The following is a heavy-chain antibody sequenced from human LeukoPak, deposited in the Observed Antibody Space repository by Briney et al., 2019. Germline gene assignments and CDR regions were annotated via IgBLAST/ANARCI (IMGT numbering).Heavy chain of an antibody. CDR1: GYSFTSYW. CDR2: IYPGDSDT. D-gene: IGHD3-10*01. Sequence: GESLKISCKGSGYSFTSYWIGWVRQMPGKGLEWMGIIYPGDSDTRYSPSFQGQVTISADKSISTAYLQWSSLKASDTAMYYCARRSGSYYTDHNWFDPWGQGTLVTVSS. V-gene: IGHV5-51*01. J-gene: IGHJ5*02. CDR3: ARRSGSYYTDHNWFDP.